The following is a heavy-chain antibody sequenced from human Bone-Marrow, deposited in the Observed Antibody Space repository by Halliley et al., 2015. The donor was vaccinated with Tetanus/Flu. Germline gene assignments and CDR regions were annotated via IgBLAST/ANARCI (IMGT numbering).Heavy chain of an antibody. J-gene: IGHJ4*02. CDR2: IKTDGTPP. D-gene: IGHD5-12*01. CDR3: ARESRWLQLETFDY. V-gene: IGHV3-74*01. Sequence: WGSSIKTDGTPPSYGDSVKGRFTVSRDNPMNPLYLQMTSLRADDTSVYYCARESRWLQLETFDYWGQGSLVTVSS.